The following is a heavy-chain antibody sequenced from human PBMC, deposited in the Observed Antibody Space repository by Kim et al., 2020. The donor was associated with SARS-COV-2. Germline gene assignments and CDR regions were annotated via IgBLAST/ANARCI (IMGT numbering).Heavy chain of an antibody. D-gene: IGHD4-17*01. CDR2: INPSGGST. Sequence: ASVKVSCKASGYTFTSYYMHWVRQAPGQGLEWMGIINPSGGSTSYAQKFQGRVTMTRDTSTSTVYMELSSLRSEDTAVYYCARDSVTYGGNSRYWYFDLWGRGTLVTVSS. CDR1: GYTFTSYY. V-gene: IGHV1-46*01. J-gene: IGHJ2*01. CDR3: ARDSVTYGGNSRYWYFDL.